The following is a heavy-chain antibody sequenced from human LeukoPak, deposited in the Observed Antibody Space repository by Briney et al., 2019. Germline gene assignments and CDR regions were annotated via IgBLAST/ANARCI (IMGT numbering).Heavy chain of an antibody. CDR2: IKQDGREE. J-gene: IGHJ4*01. CDR1: GVNFGTAW. CDR3: SFSLNY. V-gene: IGHV3-7*01. Sequence: VRCLRLSCAASGVNFGTAWIDWVGQAPGKGRGWSGKIKQDGREEYYLDSVKGRFTISRDHAKNLLYLQTNSLRPEDTAVYYCSFSLNYWGQGTLVTVSS.